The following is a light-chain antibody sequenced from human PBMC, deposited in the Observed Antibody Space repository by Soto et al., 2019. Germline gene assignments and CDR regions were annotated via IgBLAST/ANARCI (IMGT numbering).Light chain of an antibody. V-gene: IGKV3-20*01. CDR2: GAP. J-gene: IGKJ5*01. Sequence: EIVLTQSPGTLSLSPGERATLSCRASQSVSSSYLAWYQQKPGQAPRLLISGAPSRATGIPDRFSGSGSGTDFTLTISRLEPEDFALYYCQQYGSSPITFGQGTRLEIK. CDR1: QSVSSSY. CDR3: QQYGSSPIT.